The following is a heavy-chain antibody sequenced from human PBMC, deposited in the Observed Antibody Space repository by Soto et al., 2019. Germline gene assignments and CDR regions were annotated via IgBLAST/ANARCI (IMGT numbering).Heavy chain of an antibody. V-gene: IGHV3-74*01. Sequence: VGSLRLSCAASGFTFSSYWMHWVRQAPGKGLVWVSRINSDGSSTSYGDSVKGRFTISRDNAKNTLYLQKNSLRAEDTAVYYCANSIAASEVGRDYGMDVWGQGTTVIVSS. CDR1: GFTFSSYW. CDR2: INSDGSST. CDR3: ANSIAASEVGRDYGMDV. D-gene: IGHD6-6*01. J-gene: IGHJ6*02.